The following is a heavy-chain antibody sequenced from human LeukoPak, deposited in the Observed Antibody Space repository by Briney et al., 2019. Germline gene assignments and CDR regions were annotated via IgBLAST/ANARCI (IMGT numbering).Heavy chain of an antibody. D-gene: IGHD3-10*01. CDR3: AGAFKGLLLWFGFDP. CDR2: ILGGAGST. J-gene: IGHJ5*02. Sequence: GGTLRLSCVASGFSFSSDGMSWVRQAPGRGLEWVSGILGGAGSTYYADSVKGRFTISRDNSKNTLYLQMNSLRAEDTGVYFCAGAFKGLLLWFGFDPWGQGTLVTVSS. CDR1: GFSFSSDG. V-gene: IGHV3-23*01.